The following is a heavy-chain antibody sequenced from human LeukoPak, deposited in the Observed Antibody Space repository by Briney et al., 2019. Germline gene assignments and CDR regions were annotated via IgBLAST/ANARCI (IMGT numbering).Heavy chain of an antibody. J-gene: IGHJ4*02. CDR3: ATGGVRDYYGSGSYYNGGY. D-gene: IGHD3-10*01. CDR2: INPNSGGT. V-gene: IGHV1-2*06. CDR1: GYTFTGYY. Sequence: ASVKVSCKASGYTFTGYYMHWVRQAPGQGPEWMGRINPNSGGTNYAQKFQGRVTMTRDTSISTAYMELSRLRSDDTAVYYCATGGVRDYYGSGSYYNGGYWGQGTLVTVSS.